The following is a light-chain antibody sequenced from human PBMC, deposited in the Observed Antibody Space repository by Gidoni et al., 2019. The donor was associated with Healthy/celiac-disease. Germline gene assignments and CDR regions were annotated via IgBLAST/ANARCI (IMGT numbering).Light chain of an antibody. Sequence: LLTQPPSVSGAPGHRVTISCTGSSSNIGARYDVHWYQHLPGKAPKLLIYGNNNRPSGVPDRFSGSESGTSASLAITGLQAEDEADYYCQSYDSGRSVSVFGGGTKLTVL. CDR1: SSNIGARYD. J-gene: IGLJ2*01. V-gene: IGLV1-40*01. CDR3: QSYDSGRSVSV. CDR2: GNN.